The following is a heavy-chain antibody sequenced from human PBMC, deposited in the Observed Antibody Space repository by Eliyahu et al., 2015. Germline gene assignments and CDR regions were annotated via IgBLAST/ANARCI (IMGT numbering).Heavy chain of an antibody. CDR1: GFSFSTXL. J-gene: IGHJ4*02. V-gene: IGHV3-48*02. CDR3: ATDYSY. CDR2: ISTSSGTI. D-gene: IGHD3-16*01. Sequence: EVXLVESGGGLVQPGGXLXLXCAXSGFSFSTXLMHWVRQAPGKGLEWVAYISTSSGTIHYADSXKGRFTISRDNAKNSLYLQMNSLRDEDTAIYYCATDYSYWGQGTLVTVSS.